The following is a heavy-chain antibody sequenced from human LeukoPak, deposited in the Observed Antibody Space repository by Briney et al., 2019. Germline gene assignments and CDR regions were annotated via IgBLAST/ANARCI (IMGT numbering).Heavy chain of an antibody. D-gene: IGHD6-6*01. V-gene: IGHV3-48*03. CDR1: GHILCSYD. CDR3: PRNNAAPLTPYSFYAMDF. Sequence: PGGSLRLSCAVSGHILCSYDMNWLRQAPGKGLEWISYIGSSGDNIYYADSVKGRFTISRDNAKNSLYLQMNSLRVHSTAVNYCPRNNAAPLTPYSFYAMDFWGQGATVTVSS. CDR2: IGSSGDNI. J-gene: IGHJ6*02.